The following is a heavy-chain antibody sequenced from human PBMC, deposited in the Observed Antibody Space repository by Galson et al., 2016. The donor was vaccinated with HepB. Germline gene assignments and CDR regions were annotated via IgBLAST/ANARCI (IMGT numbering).Heavy chain of an antibody. CDR2: IYPGDSDT. J-gene: IGHJ6*02. Sequence: QSGAEVKKPGESLKISCKASGYTFTNYWIGWVRQMPGKGLEWMGIIYPGDSDTRYSPIFLGQVTISADKSMTTTSLQWSSLKASDTAMYYCARRGPYYDDNRGYYAVDVWGQGTTVTVSS. CDR3: ARRGPYYDDNRGYYAVDV. CDR1: GYTFTNYW. D-gene: IGHD3-22*01. V-gene: IGHV5-51*03.